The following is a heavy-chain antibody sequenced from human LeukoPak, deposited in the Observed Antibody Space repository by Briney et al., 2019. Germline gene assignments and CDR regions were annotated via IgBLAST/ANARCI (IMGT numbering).Heavy chain of an antibody. V-gene: IGHV4-38-2*02. J-gene: IGHJ4*02. CDR2: IYYSGST. Sequence: SETLSLTCTVSGYAISSGYYWGWIRQPPGKGLEWIGSIYYSGSTYYNPSLKSRVTISVDTSKNQFSLKLSSVTAADTAVYYCARDGDYNDSSPLLYWGQGTLVTVSS. D-gene: IGHD3-22*01. CDR3: ARDGDYNDSSPLLY. CDR1: GYAISSGYY.